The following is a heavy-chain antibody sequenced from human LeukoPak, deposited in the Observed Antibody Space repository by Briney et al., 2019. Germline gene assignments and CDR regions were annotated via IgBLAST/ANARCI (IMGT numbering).Heavy chain of an antibody. V-gene: IGHV4-59*01. Sequence: SETLSLTCTVSGCSISSYYWSWIRQPPGKELEWIGYIYYSGSTNYNPSLKSRVTISVDTSKNQFSLKLSSVTAADTAVYYCAREKAYDSSGYYFAWLAFDIWGQGTMVTVSS. CDR1: GCSISSYY. CDR2: IYYSGST. CDR3: AREKAYDSSGYYFAWLAFDI. D-gene: IGHD3-22*01. J-gene: IGHJ3*02.